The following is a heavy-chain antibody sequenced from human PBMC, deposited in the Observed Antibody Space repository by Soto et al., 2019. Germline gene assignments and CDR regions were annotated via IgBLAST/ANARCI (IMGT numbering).Heavy chain of an antibody. Sequence: PGGSLRLSCAASGFTFSSYGMHWVRQAPGKGLEWVAVISYDGSNKYYADSVKGRFTISRDNSKNTLYLQMNSLRAEDTAVYYCAKDRDSGWQDYWGQGTLVTVSS. CDR2: ISYDGSNK. D-gene: IGHD6-19*01. V-gene: IGHV3-30*18. J-gene: IGHJ4*02. CDR3: AKDRDSGWQDY. CDR1: GFTFSSYG.